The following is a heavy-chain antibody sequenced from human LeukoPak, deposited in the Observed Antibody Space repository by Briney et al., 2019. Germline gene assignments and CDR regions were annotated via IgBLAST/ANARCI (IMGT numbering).Heavy chain of an antibody. CDR2: IASETYGGTA. Sequence: GGSLRLSCTASGFTFGDYAMTWVRQAPGKGLEWVGFIASETYGGTAEYAASVKGRFTISRDDSKSIAYLRMNSLKTEDTAVYYCTRDQTPYYWGQGTLVTVSS. J-gene: IGHJ4*02. CDR3: TRDQTPYY. V-gene: IGHV3-49*04. CDR1: GFTFGDYA. D-gene: IGHD2-15*01.